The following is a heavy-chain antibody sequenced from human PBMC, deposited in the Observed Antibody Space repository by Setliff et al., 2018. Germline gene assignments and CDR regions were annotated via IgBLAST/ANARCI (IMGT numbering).Heavy chain of an antibody. Sequence: ASVKVSCKASGFSFTDYLMNWMRQAPEQGLEWMGRINLNTGNIFYAQEFQGRVTLTRDTSTSTAYMELTGLRYDDTAIYYCARDPLGLEDITLFDYWGQGTLVTRLL. J-gene: IGHJ4*02. CDR2: INLNTGNI. V-gene: IGHV1-2*02. CDR1: GFSFTDYL. D-gene: IGHD3-16*01. CDR3: ARDPLGLEDITLFDY.